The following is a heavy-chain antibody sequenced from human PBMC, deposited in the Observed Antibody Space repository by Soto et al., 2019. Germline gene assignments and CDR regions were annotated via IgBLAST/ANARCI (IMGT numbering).Heavy chain of an antibody. CDR2: IIPIFGTA. CDR3: ARSDFSGYDSYYYYYGMDV. J-gene: IGHJ6*02. Sequence: QVQLVQSGAEVKKPGSSVKVSCKASGGTFSSYAISWVRQAPGQGLEWMGGIIPIFGTANYAQKFQGRVTITADESTSTAYMELSSLRSEDTAVYYCARSDFSGYDSYYYYYGMDVWGQGTTVTVSS. D-gene: IGHD5-12*01. CDR1: GGTFSSYA. V-gene: IGHV1-69*12.